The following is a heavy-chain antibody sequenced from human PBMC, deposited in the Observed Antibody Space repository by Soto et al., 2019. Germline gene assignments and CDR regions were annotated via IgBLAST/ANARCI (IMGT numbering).Heavy chain of an antibody. V-gene: IGHV2-5*02. CDR1: GFSLSTYGVG. Sequence: QITLKESGPTLVKPTQTLTLTCSFSGFSLSTYGVGVGWIRQPPGKALEWLALIYWDDDKRYSTALKSRLTITKDTCKNQVVLTMINMDPVDTATYYCARFERFSVPFDYWGQGTLVTVSS. D-gene: IGHD3-3*01. CDR2: IYWDDDK. J-gene: IGHJ4*02. CDR3: ARFERFSVPFDY.